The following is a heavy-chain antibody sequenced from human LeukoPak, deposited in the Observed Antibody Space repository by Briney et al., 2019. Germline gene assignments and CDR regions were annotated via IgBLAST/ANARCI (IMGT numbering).Heavy chain of an antibody. V-gene: IGHV3-30*18. J-gene: IGHJ4*02. CDR1: GFTFSSYG. CDR3: ANSNFPPADYGDGILFY. CDR2: ISYDGSNK. Sequence: GGSLRLSCAASGFTFSSYGMHWVRQAPGKGLEWVAVISYDGSNKYYADSVKGRFTISRDNSKNTLYLQMNSLRAEDTAVYYCANSNFPPADYGDGILFYWGQGTLVTVSS. D-gene: IGHD4-17*01.